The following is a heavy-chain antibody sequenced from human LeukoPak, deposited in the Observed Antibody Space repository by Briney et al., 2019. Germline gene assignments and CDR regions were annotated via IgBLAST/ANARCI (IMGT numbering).Heavy chain of an antibody. D-gene: IGHD6-6*01. CDR3: ARDPPGRPYSSSSYG. CDR2: IIPMFGTA. Sequence: SVKVSCKASGGTFSSYAISWVRQAPGQGLEWMGGIIPMFGTANYAQKFQGRVTITADKSTSTAYMELSSLRSEDTAVYYCARDPPGRPYSSSSYGWGQGTLVIVSS. CDR1: GGTFSSYA. J-gene: IGHJ4*02. V-gene: IGHV1-69*06.